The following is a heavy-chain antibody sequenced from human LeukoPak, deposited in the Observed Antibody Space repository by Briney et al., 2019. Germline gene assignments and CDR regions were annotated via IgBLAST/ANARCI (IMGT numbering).Heavy chain of an antibody. Sequence: GSLRLSCAASGFTFRNYALTWVRQAPGRGLEWVSSISGAGTYYADSVKGRFSISRDNNKNRLYLQMSSLRAEDTAVYYCARDPNGNYVGAFDFQRWGQGTLVTVSS. CDR1: GFTFRNYA. J-gene: IGHJ1*01. V-gene: IGHV3-23*01. CDR3: ARDPNGNYVGAFDFQR. CDR2: ISGAGT. D-gene: IGHD4-17*01.